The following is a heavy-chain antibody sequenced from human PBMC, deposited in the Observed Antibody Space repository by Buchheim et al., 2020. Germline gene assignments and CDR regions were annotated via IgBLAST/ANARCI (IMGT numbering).Heavy chain of an antibody. D-gene: IGHD3-3*01. Sequence: EVQLLESGGGLVQPGGSLRLSCAASGFTFSSYAMTWVRQAPGKGLEWVSAISYSGGSTYHAASGRGRFTISRDNSKNTLYLQMNSLRAEDTAVYYCAKAPASIGYWYFDLWGRGTL. V-gene: IGHV3-23*01. CDR3: AKAPASIGYWYFDL. CDR1: GFTFSSYA. CDR2: ISYSGGST. J-gene: IGHJ2*01.